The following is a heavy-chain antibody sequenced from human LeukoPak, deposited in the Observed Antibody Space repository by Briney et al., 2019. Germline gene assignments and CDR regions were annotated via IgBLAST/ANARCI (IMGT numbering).Heavy chain of an antibody. Sequence: ASVKVSCKASGGTFSSYAISWVRQAPGQGLEWMGGIIPIFGTANYAQKFQGRVTITTDESTSTAYMELSSLRSEDTAVYYCTRNAKRNYYGNGDAFDIWGQGTMVTVSS. J-gene: IGHJ3*02. D-gene: IGHD3-10*01. CDR2: IIPIFGTA. CDR1: GGTFSSYA. V-gene: IGHV1-69*05. CDR3: TRNAKRNYYGNGDAFDI.